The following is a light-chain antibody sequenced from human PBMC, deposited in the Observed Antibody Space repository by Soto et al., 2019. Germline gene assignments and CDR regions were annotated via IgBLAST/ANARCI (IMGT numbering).Light chain of an antibody. Sequence: QSVLTQPPSVSAAPVQKVTISCSGNNSNIGNNHVSWYQQLPGTAPKLLIYDSDKRPSGIPDRFPGSKSGPSATLDITGLQTGDEADYYCGTGYSSVRVGYVFGTGTKGT. CDR3: GTGYSSVRVGYV. V-gene: IGLV1-51*01. J-gene: IGLJ1*01. CDR2: DSD. CDR1: NSNIGNNH.